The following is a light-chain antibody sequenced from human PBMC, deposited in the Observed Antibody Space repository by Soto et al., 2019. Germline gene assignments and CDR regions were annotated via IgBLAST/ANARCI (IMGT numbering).Light chain of an antibody. CDR3: QHYNIYSEA. V-gene: IGKV1-5*03. CDR2: KAS. CDR1: QSLNSW. Sequence: DIQMTQSPSTLSASVGDRVSITCRASQSLNSWLAWYQQKPGKAPKLLIYKASTLKSGVPSRFSGSGSGTEFTLTISSLQPDYFATYYCQHYNIYSEAFGQGTKVDIK. J-gene: IGKJ1*01.